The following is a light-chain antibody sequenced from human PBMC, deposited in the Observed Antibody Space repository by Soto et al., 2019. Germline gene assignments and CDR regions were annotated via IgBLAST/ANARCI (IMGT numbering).Light chain of an antibody. J-gene: IGLJ1*01. V-gene: IGLV2-14*01. Sequence: QSALTQPASVSGSPGQSITISCSGSSSDVGNGYDSVSWYQQHPGKAPKLIIYEVTNRPSGVSSRFSGSKSGNTASLTISGLQAEDEADYFCIAYRNNAARVFGTGTKVTVL. CDR3: IAYRNNAARV. CDR2: EVT. CDR1: SSDVGNGYDS.